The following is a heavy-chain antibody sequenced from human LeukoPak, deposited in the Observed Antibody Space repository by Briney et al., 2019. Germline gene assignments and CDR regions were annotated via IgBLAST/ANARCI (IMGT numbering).Heavy chain of an antibody. Sequence: IPSETLSLTCSVSGYSITSGYYWGWIRQPPGKGLEWIASIYHSGSTYYNPSLKSRVTISVDTSKNQFSLNLSSVTAADTAVYYCARARRIVSIELWQFDPWGQGTLVTVSS. CDR1: GYSITSGYY. CDR2: IYHSGST. V-gene: IGHV4-38-2*02. CDR3: ARARRIVSIELWQFDP. J-gene: IGHJ5*02. D-gene: IGHD2/OR15-2a*01.